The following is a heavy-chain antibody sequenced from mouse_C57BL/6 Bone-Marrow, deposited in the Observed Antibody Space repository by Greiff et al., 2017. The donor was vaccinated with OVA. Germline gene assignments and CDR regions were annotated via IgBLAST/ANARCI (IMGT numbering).Heavy chain of an antibody. Sequence: QVHVKQSGAELARPGASVKMSCKASGYTFTSYTMHWVKQRPGQGLEWIGYINPSSGYTKYNQKFKDKATLTADKSSSTAYMQLSSLTSEDSAVYYCAREGSSLLYFDYWGQGTTLTVSS. J-gene: IGHJ2*01. CDR2: INPSSGYT. D-gene: IGHD1-1*01. CDR3: AREGSSLLYFDY. CDR1: GYTFTSYT. V-gene: IGHV1-4*01.